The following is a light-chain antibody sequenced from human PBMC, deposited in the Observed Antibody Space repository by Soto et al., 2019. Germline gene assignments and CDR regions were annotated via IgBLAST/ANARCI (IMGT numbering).Light chain of an antibody. Sequence: QSVLTQSSSASASLGSSVKLTCTLSSGHSSYIIAWHQQQPGKAPRYLMKLEGSGSYNKGSGVPDRFSGSSSGADRYLTISNLQAEDEADYSCETWDSNPWVFGGGTKLTVL. V-gene: IGLV4-60*03. CDR1: SGHSSYI. CDR3: ETWDSNPWV. CDR2: LEGSGSY. J-gene: IGLJ3*02.